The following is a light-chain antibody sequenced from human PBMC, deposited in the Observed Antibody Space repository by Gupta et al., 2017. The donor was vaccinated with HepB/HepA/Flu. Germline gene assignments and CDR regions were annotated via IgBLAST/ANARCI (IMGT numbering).Light chain of an antibody. Sequence: DIQMTQSPSTLSASVGDRVTITCRASQNIYGWLAWYQQNPGKVPKVLIYKASNLESGVPSRFSGSGSGTEYTLTISSRQPDDFATYYCLQYNSYSRVFGQGTKVEIK. CDR2: KAS. CDR1: QNIYGW. V-gene: IGKV1-5*03. CDR3: LQYNSYSRV. J-gene: IGKJ1*01.